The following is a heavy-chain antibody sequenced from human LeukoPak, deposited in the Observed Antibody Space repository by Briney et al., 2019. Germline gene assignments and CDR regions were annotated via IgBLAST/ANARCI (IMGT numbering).Heavy chain of an antibody. V-gene: IGHV3-9*03. Sequence: ALRLSCAASGFTFSSYSMHWVRQAPGKGLEWVSGISWNSGSIGYADSVKGRFTISRDNAKNSLYLQMNSLRAEDMALYYCAKAGGDYCSSTSCPSSAFGIWGQGTMVTVSS. J-gene: IGHJ3*02. CDR1: GFTFSSYS. CDR2: ISWNSGSI. D-gene: IGHD2-2*01. CDR3: AKAGGDYCSSTSCPSSAFGI.